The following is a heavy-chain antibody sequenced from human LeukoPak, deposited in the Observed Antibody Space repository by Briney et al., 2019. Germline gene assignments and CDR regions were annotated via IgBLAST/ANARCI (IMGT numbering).Heavy chain of an antibody. CDR3: ARVVGLTGYSSSWYSGYYYYMDV. J-gene: IGHJ6*03. V-gene: IGHV1-69*06. CDR1: GGTFSSYA. D-gene: IGHD6-13*01. CDR2: IIPIFGTT. Sequence: ASVKVSCKASGGTFSSYAISWVRQAPGQGLEWMGGIIPIFGTTNYAQKFQDRVTITADKSTSTAYMELSSLRSEDTAVYYCARVVGLTGYSSSWYSGYYYYMDVWGKGTTVTVSS.